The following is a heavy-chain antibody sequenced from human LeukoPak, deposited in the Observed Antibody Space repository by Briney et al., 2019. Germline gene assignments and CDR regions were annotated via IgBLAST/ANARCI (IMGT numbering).Heavy chain of an antibody. CDR1: GFTVSTNY. J-gene: IGHJ4*02. CDR3: ARARSGYNIGGYFDY. D-gene: IGHD5-24*01. CDR2: IYSGGST. V-gene: IGHV3-66*01. Sequence: GGSLRLSCAASGFTVSTNYMSWVRQAPGKGLEWVSGIYSGGSTYYADFVKGRFTISRDNSKNTLYLQMNTLRAEDTAVYYCARARSGYNIGGYFDYWGQGTLVTVSS.